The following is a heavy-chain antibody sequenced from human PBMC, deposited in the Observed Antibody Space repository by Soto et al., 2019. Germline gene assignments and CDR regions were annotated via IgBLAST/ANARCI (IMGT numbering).Heavy chain of an antibody. CDR1: VTSISSYY. D-gene: IGHD2-8*01. CDR3: ARYNSYAIDD. CDR2: IHYSGTT. J-gene: IGHJ4*02. Sequence: ETLSLSYSVSVTSISSYYWSLIRQPPGKGLEWIANIHYSGTTNYNPSLASRVTLSVDTSKNQFSLKMTSVTAADRAMYFCARYNSYAIDDWGRGTLVTVSS. V-gene: IGHV4-59*01.